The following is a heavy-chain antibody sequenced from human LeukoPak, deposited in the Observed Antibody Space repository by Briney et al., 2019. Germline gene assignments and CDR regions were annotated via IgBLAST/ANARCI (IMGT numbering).Heavy chain of an antibody. D-gene: IGHD6-13*01. Sequence: PGRSLRLSCAASGFTFSSYAMHWVRQAPGKGLEWVAVIPYDGSNKYYADSVKGRFTISRDNSKNTLYLQMNSLRAEDTAVYYCAKSSGSSWYWYYYYGMDVWGQGTTVTVSS. J-gene: IGHJ6*02. CDR1: GFTFSSYA. V-gene: IGHV3-30-3*02. CDR2: IPYDGSNK. CDR3: AKSSGSSWYWYYYYGMDV.